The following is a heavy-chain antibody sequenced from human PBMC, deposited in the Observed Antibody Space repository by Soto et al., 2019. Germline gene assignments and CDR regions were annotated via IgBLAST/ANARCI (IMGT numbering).Heavy chain of an antibody. Sequence: ASVKVSCKASGYTFTSYAMHWVRQAPGQRLEWMGWINAGNGNTKYSQKFQGRVTITRDTSASTAYMELSSLRSEDTAVYYCASQAVVVADIEYYYYGMDVWGQGTTVTVSS. CDR1: GYTFTSYA. CDR3: ASQAVVVADIEYYYYGMDV. D-gene: IGHD2-15*01. CDR2: INAGNGNT. V-gene: IGHV1-3*01. J-gene: IGHJ6*02.